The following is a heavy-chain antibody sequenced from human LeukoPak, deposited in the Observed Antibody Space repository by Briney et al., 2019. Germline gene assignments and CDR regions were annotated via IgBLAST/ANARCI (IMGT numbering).Heavy chain of an antibody. CDR2: ISSSGSNI. CDR1: GFTFSSCE. CDR3: TTIRGIAVTATRFDP. V-gene: IGHV3-48*03. J-gene: IGHJ5*02. D-gene: IGHD6-13*01. Sequence: GGPLRLSCAASGFTFSSCEMNWVRQAPGKGLEWVSYISSSGSNIYYADSVKGRFTISRDNARNSLYLQMNSLRAEDTAVYYCTTIRGIAVTATRFDPWGQGTLVTVSS.